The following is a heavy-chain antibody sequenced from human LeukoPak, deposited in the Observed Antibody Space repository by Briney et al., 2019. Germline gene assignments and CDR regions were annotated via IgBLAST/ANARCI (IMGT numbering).Heavy chain of an antibody. CDR1: GYTFTSYG. CDR2: ISAYNGNT. Sequence: ASVMVSCKASGYTFTSYGISWVRQAPGQGLEWMGWISAYNGNTYYAQKLQGRVIMTTDTSTSTAYMELRSLRSDDTAVYYCARAASWFGELSDFDYWGQGTLVTVSS. J-gene: IGHJ4*02. D-gene: IGHD3-10*01. V-gene: IGHV1-18*01. CDR3: ARAASWFGELSDFDY.